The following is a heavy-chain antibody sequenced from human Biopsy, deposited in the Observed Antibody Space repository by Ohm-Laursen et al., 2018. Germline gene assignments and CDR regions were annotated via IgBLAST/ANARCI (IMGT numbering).Heavy chain of an antibody. CDR1: GKTFSDYQ. D-gene: IGHD2-8*01. Sequence: TLSLTCAVFGKTFSDYQWSWIRQPPGKGLEWIGQINQAGTTNYNPSLKSRASISADASKYEFSLRLTSVTAADTAVYLCGNEVHGRDYWGLGAQVTVSS. V-gene: IGHV4-34*08. J-gene: IGHJ4*02. CDR3: GNEVHGRDY. CDR2: INQAGTT.